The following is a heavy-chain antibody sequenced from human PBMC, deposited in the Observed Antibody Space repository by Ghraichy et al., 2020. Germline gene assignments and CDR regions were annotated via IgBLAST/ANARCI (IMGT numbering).Heavy chain of an antibody. Sequence: SQTLSLICTVSGGSISSYYWSWIRQPPGKGLEWIGYIYYSGSTNYNPSLKSRVTISVDTSKNQFSLKLSSVTAADTAVYYCASDSRYGDPRGWFDPWGQGTLVTVSS. CDR2: IYYSGST. J-gene: IGHJ5*02. CDR1: GGSISSYY. D-gene: IGHD4-17*01. CDR3: ASDSRYGDPRGWFDP. V-gene: IGHV4-59*01.